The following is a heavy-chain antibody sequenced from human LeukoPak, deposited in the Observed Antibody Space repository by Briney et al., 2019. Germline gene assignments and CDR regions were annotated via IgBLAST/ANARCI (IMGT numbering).Heavy chain of an antibody. CDR1: GFTFSSYG. Sequence: GRSLRLSCAASGFTFSSYGMHWVRQAPGKGLEWVAVISYDGSNKYYADSVKGRFTISRDNSKNTLYLQMNSLRAEDTAVYYCAKDFLGYLDYWGQGTLVTVS. CDR2: ISYDGSNK. CDR3: AKDFLGYLDY. V-gene: IGHV3-30*18. J-gene: IGHJ4*02.